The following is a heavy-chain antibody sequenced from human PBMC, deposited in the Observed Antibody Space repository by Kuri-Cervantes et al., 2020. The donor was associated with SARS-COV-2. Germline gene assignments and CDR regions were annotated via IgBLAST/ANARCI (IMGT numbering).Heavy chain of an antibody. Sequence: GGSLRLSCAASGFTFSKYWMSWVRQAPGKGLEWVASIKQDESERYHVDSVKGRFTISRDNSKNTLYLQMNNMRREDTAVYFCARGRVCVQDFWGQGTLVTVSS. CDR3: ARGRVCVQDF. CDR1: GFTFSKYW. J-gene: IGHJ4*02. CDR2: IKQDESER. V-gene: IGHV3-7*02. D-gene: IGHD2-21*01.